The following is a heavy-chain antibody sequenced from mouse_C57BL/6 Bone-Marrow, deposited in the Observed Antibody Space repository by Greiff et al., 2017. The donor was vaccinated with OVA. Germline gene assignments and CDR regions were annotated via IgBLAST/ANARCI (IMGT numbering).Heavy chain of an antibody. CDR3: ARDYGSSYARYFDV. CDR1: GFTFSSYA. Sequence: DVMLVESGGGLVKPGGSLKLSCAASGFTFSSYAMSWVRQTPEKRLEWVATISDGGSYTYYPDNVKGRFTISRDNAKNNPYLQMSHLKSEDTAMYYCARDYGSSYARYFDVWGTGTTVTVSS. CDR2: ISDGGSYT. V-gene: IGHV5-4*03. D-gene: IGHD1-1*01. J-gene: IGHJ1*03.